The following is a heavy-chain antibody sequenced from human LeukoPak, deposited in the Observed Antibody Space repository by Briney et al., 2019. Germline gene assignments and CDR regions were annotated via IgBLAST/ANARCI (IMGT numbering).Heavy chain of an antibody. D-gene: IGHD6-19*01. V-gene: IGHV4-59*01. CDR3: ARDELGSGWYYGAFDI. CDR1: GGSIRSYY. CDR2: IYYSGST. J-gene: IGHJ3*02. Sequence: PSETLSLTCTVSGGSIRSYYWSWIRQPPGKGLEWIGYIYYSGSTNYNPSLKSRVTISVDTSKNQFSLKLSSVTAADTAVYYCARDELGSGWYYGAFDIWGQGTMVTVSS.